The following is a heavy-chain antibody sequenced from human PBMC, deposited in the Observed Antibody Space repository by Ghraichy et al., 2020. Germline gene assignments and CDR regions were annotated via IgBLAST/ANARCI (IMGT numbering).Heavy chain of an antibody. D-gene: IGHD2-15*01. J-gene: IGHJ4*02. CDR3: ARPSGYCSGGTCYTYFDN. CDR2: IHYSGSA. CDR1: SGPISSDSYY. Sequence: SETLSLTCTVSSGPISSDSYYWGWIRQPPGKGLEWLGSIHYSGSAYYNPSLKSRVTISVDTSKDQFSLKLSSVTAADTAVYYCARPSGYCSGGTCYTYFDNWGQGALVTGSS. V-gene: IGHV4-39*01.